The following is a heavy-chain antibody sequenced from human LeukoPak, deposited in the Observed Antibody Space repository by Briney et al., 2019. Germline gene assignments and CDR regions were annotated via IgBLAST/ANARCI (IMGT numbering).Heavy chain of an antibody. V-gene: IGHV4-34*01. Sequence: SETLSLTCAVYGGSFSGYYWSWIRQPPGKGLEWIGKINHSGSTNYNPSLKSRVTISVDTSKNQFSLKLSSVTAADTALYYCARRRAAAAGTAEYFQHWGQGTLVTVSS. J-gene: IGHJ1*01. CDR3: ARRRAAAAGTAEYFQH. D-gene: IGHD6-13*01. CDR1: GGSFSGYY. CDR2: INHSGST.